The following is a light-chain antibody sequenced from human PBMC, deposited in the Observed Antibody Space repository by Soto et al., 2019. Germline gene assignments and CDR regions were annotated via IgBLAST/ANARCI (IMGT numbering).Light chain of an antibody. J-gene: IGKJ5*01. V-gene: IGKV4-1*01. Sequence: DGVMTQSPDSLAVSLGERATINCKSSQSFLYSSNNKNYLAWYQQKPGQPPKLVIYWASTRESGVPDRFSGSGSGTDFTLTVSSLQAEDVAVYYCQQYYTTPITFGQGTRLEI. CDR3: QQYYTTPIT. CDR1: QSFLYSSNNKNY. CDR2: WAS.